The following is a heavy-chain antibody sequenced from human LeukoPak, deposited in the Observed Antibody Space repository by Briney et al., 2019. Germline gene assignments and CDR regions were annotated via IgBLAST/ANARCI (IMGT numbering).Heavy chain of an antibody. J-gene: IGHJ4*02. Sequence: KPSETLSRTCAVSGGSISISNWWSWVRQPPGKGLEWIGEIYHSGSTNYNPSLKSRVTISVDKSKNQFSLKLSSMTAADTAVYYCASNYCSGGSCYLVWGQGTLVTVSS. CDR2: IYHSGST. CDR3: ASNYCSGGSCYLV. CDR1: GGSISISNW. V-gene: IGHV4-4*02. D-gene: IGHD2-15*01.